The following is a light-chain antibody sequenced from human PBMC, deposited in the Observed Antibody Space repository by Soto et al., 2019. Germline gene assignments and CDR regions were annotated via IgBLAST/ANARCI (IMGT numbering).Light chain of an antibody. CDR1: EGVSRN. V-gene: IGKV3-15*01. J-gene: IGKJ5*01. CDR2: DAS. Sequence: RVWEGVSRNVAWYKLEPGQAPRFLIYDASTRATGIPDRFSGGGYGTEFTLTICSLQSEDFVIYYCKQYSSLPPITFGQGRLLEIK. CDR3: KQYSSLPPIT.